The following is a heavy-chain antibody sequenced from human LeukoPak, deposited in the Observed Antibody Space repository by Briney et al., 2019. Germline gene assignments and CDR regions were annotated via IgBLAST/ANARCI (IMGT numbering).Heavy chain of an antibody. D-gene: IGHD3-16*01. V-gene: IGHV3-21*01. J-gene: IGHJ5*02. CDR1: GFIFRSYN. Sequence: SGGSLRLSCAASGFIFRSYNMYWVRQAPGRGPEWVSSITSSSSYIFSADSVKGRFTVSRDDATNSVYLEMNSLRAEDTAVYYCARGGDKRLARNWFDPWGQGTVVTVSS. CDR2: ITSSSSYI. CDR3: ARGGDKRLARNWFDP.